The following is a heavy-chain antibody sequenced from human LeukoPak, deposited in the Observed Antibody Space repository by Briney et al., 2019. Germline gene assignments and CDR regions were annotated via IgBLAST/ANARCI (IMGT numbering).Heavy chain of an antibody. CDR1: GLIFSSYA. J-gene: IGHJ4*01. Sequence: GGSLRLSCAASGLIFSSYAMTWVRQAPGKGLEWVSSFGLYGGTTHYADSVKGRFTISRDNSKNTLYLQMNSLRAEDTAVYYCVKRIDGSGTYYIDHWGHGILVTVSS. CDR2: FGLYGGTT. CDR3: VKRIDGSGTYYIDH. D-gene: IGHD3-10*01. V-gene: IGHV3-23*01.